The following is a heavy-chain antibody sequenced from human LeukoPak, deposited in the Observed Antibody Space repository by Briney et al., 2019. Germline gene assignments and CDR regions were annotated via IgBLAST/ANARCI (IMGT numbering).Heavy chain of an antibody. D-gene: IGHD5-24*01. V-gene: IGHV3-53*01. J-gene: IGHJ5*02. Sequence: GGSLRLSCAASGFTVSSNYMSWVRQAPGKGLEWVSLIYNGNSTSYADSVKGRFTISRDNAKNTLYLQMNSLRAEDTAVYYCARDGVEMDSWFDPWGQGTLVTVSS. CDR1: GFTVSSNY. CDR2: IYNGNST. CDR3: ARDGVEMDSWFDP.